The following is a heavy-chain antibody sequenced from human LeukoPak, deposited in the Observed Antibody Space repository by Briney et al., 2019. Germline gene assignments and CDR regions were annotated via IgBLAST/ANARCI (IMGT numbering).Heavy chain of an antibody. Sequence: PGRSLRLSCAASGVTLSSYAMSWVRQAPGNGLEWVSAISGSGGSTYYADSVKGRFTITRHNSKDTLYLQVNSLRSEDTAVYYCANGGVIITDYFDYWGQGTVVTVSS. CDR3: ANGGVIITDYFDY. D-gene: IGHD3-10*01. CDR2: ISGSGGST. V-gene: IGHV3-23*01. J-gene: IGHJ4*02. CDR1: GVTLSSYA.